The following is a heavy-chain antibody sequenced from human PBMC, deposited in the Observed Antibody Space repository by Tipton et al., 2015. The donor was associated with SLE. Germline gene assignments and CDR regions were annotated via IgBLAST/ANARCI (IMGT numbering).Heavy chain of an antibody. CDR1: GFTFSNSA. Sequence: SLRLSCAASGFTFSNSAMNWVRQAPGKGLGWVANINQDGSETYSVDSVKGRFTISRDNGKNSLSLQMNSLRAEDTAVYYCARDGVTVPGPYFEYWGQGTLVTVSS. CDR3: ARDGVTVPGPYFEY. CDR2: INQDGSET. J-gene: IGHJ4*02. V-gene: IGHV3-7*03. D-gene: IGHD6-19*01.